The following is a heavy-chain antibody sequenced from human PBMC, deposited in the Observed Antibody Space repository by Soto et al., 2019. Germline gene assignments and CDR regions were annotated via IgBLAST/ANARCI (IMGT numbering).Heavy chain of an antibody. CDR1: GGTFSSYA. CDR2: IIPFFDTA. V-gene: IGHV1-69*13. Sequence: ASVKVSCKASGGTFSSYAFSWVRQAPGQGLEWMGDIIPFFDTADYAQKFQGRVTITADESTSTAYMELSSLRSEDTAVYYCAKAPPSCDSSGYYYIYFDYWGQGTLVTVSS. D-gene: IGHD3-22*01. CDR3: AKAPPSCDSSGYYYIYFDY. J-gene: IGHJ4*02.